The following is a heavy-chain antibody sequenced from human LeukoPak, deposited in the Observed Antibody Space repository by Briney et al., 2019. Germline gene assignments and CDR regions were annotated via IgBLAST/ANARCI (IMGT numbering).Heavy chain of an antibody. Sequence: SQTLSLTCTVSGGSISSGGYYWSWIRQHPGKGLEWIGYIYYSGSTYYNPSLKSRVTISVDTSKNQFSLKLSSVTAADTAVYYCARARYSSGWYWEREDWFDPWGQGTLVTVSS. CDR1: GGSISSGGYY. CDR3: ARARYSSGWYWEREDWFDP. CDR2: IYYSGST. J-gene: IGHJ5*02. V-gene: IGHV4-31*03. D-gene: IGHD6-19*01.